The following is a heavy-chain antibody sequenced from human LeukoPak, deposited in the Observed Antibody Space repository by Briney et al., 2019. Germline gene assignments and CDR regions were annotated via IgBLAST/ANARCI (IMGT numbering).Heavy chain of an antibody. J-gene: IGHJ4*02. Sequence: PGGSLRLSCAAAGFTFNSYAMSWVRQAPGKGLEWVSTISGSGSDTFYADSVKGRFTISRDNSKNTLYVQMNSLGVDDTAVYYCAKVSHSSATSTPHFDSWGQGTLVTVSP. D-gene: IGHD3-22*01. CDR1: GFTFNSYA. V-gene: IGHV3-23*01. CDR2: ISGSGSDT. CDR3: AKVSHSSATSTPHFDS.